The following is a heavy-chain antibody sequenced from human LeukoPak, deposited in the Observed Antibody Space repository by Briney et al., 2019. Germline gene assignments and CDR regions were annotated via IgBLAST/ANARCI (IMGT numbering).Heavy chain of an antibody. J-gene: IGHJ4*02. CDR2: FIPILNTT. V-gene: IGHV1-69*08. CDR1: GGTFSGNS. D-gene: IGHD1-7*01. Sequence: ASVKVSCKASGGTFSGNSITWVRQAPGQGLEWMGRFIPILNTTNYAQDFQGRVTLTADKSTSTAYMELMSLGSEDTAVYYCARETSDSNWNSVAYLDHWGQGTLVTVSS. CDR3: ARETSDSNWNSVAYLDH.